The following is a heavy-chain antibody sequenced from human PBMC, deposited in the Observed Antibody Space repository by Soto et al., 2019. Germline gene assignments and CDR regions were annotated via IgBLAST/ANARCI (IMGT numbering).Heavy chain of an antibody. CDR1: GNGFEDNS. V-gene: IGHV3-9*01. J-gene: IGHJ4*02. Sequence: EVQLVESGGDMVQLGRSLKLSWLGPGNGFEDNSMHWVRQAPGKGLEWVSGISWNGNFTGYADSVKGRFTISRDNAKNSLFLQMRSLSLEDTALYYCVGGSWFDWGQGTLVTVSS. D-gene: IGHD2-15*01. CDR2: ISWNGNFT. CDR3: VGGSWFD.